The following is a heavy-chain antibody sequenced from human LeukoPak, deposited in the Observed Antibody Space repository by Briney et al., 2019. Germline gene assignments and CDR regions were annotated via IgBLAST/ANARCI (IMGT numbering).Heavy chain of an antibody. Sequence: KPSQTLSLTCTVSGDSISSPNYFWSWIRQPPGKGLEWIGYIYYSGNTYYKSSLKSRITISIDTPNQHFSLKLSSMTAADTAVYFCARVGYCSGGGCYSDAFDIWGQGTMVTVSP. CDR2: IYYSGNT. D-gene: IGHD2-15*01. CDR1: GDSISSPNYF. CDR3: ARVGYCSGGGCYSDAFDI. V-gene: IGHV4-30-4*01. J-gene: IGHJ3*02.